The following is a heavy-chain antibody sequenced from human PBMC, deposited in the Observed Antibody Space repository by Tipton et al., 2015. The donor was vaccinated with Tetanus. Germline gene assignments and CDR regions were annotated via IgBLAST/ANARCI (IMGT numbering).Heavy chain of an antibody. Sequence: LRLSCTVSGGSISSSSYYWGWIRQPPGKGLEWIGSIYYRGSTYYNPSLKSRVTISVDTSKNQFPLKLSSVTAADTAVYYCARLIGIAAAAEGAFDIWGQGTMVTVSS. CDR1: GGSISSSSYY. V-gene: IGHV4-39*01. D-gene: IGHD6-13*01. CDR2: IYYRGST. J-gene: IGHJ3*02. CDR3: ARLIGIAAAAEGAFDI.